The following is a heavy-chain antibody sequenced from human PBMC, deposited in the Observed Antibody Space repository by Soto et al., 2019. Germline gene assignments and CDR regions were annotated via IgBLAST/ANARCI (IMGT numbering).Heavy chain of an antibody. Sequence: GGSLRLSCAASGFTFSSSAMSWVRQSPGKGLEWVSAISGSGGSTYYADSVKGRFTISRDNSKNTLYLQMNSLRAEDTAVYYCAKCQEYNWNHVDYWGQGALVTVSS. J-gene: IGHJ4*02. V-gene: IGHV3-23*01. CDR2: ISGSGGST. CDR1: GFTFSSSA. CDR3: AKCQEYNWNHVDY. D-gene: IGHD1-20*01.